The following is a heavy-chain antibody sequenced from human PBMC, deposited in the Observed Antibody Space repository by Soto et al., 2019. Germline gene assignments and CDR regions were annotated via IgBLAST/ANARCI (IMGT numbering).Heavy chain of an antibody. CDR2: IYYSGST. D-gene: IGHD2-15*01. CDR3: DYGGNGSNY. Sequence: SETLSLTCTVSGGSISSSSYYWGWIRQPPGKGLEWIGSIYYSGSTYYNPSLKSRVTISVDTSKNQFSLKLSSVTAADTAVYYCDYGGNGSNYWGQGTLVTVSS. CDR1: GGSISSSSYY. J-gene: IGHJ4*02. V-gene: IGHV4-39*07.